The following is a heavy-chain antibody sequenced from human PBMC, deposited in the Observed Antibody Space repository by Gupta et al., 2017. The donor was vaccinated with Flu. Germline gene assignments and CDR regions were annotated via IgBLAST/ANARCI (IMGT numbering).Heavy chain of an antibody. Sequence: QVQLVESGGGVVQPGRSLRLSCAASGFTFNTYAMHWGRQAPGKGLEWVAMISFDGKNKYYADSVKGRFIISGDSSMNTLYLQMNSLRPDDTAVYFCVKPNNWNYWNDAFDIWGQGTKVTVSS. D-gene: IGHD1-7*01. CDR3: VKPNNWNYWNDAFDI. CDR1: GFTFNTYA. CDR2: ISFDGKNK. J-gene: IGHJ3*02. V-gene: IGHV3-30*18.